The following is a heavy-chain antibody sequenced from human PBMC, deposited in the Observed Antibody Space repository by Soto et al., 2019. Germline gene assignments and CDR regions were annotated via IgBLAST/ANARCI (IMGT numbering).Heavy chain of an antibody. CDR2: ISSSSSYI. D-gene: IGHD3-10*01. J-gene: IGHJ6*03. CDR3: ARESLYDYCSGSNYYYYYYMDV. V-gene: IGHV3-21*01. CDR1: GFTFSSYS. Sequence: ESGGGLVKPGGSLRLSCAASGFTFSSYSMNWVRQAPGKGLEWVSSISSSSSYIYYADSVKGRVTISRDNAKNSLYLQMNILRAEDTAVYYCARESLYDYCSGSNYYYYYYMDVWGKGTTVTVSS.